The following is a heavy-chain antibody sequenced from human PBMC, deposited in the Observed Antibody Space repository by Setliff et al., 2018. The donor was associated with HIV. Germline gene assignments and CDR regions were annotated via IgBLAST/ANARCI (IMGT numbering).Heavy chain of an antibody. D-gene: IGHD1-26*01. Sequence: ASVKVSCKASGDTFTRFHIHWVRQAPGQGLEWMGIINPSGDSANYAQKFQGRATMTRDTSTSTVYMEVSSLRSEDTAVYHCARAGWELERYYYYMDVWGKGTMVTVSS. CDR3: ARAGWELERYYYYMDV. CDR2: INPSGDSA. V-gene: IGHV1-46*01. CDR1: GDTFTRFH. J-gene: IGHJ6*03.